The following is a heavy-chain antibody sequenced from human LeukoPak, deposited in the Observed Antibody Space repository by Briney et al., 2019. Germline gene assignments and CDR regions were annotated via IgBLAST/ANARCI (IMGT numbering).Heavy chain of an antibody. D-gene: IGHD3-3*01. CDR1: GDSVSSNSAA. CDR2: TYYRSKWYN. V-gene: IGHV6-1*01. Sequence: SQTLSLTCAISGDSVSSNSAAWNWIRQSPSRGLEWLVRTYYRSKWYNDYAVSVKSRITINPDTSKNQFSLQLNSVTPEDTAVYYCARDRALRITIFGVVNNWFDPWGQGTLVTVSS. J-gene: IGHJ5*02. CDR3: ARDRALRITIFGVVNNWFDP.